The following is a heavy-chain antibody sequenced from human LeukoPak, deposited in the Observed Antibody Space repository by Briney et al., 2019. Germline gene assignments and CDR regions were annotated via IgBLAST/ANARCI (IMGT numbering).Heavy chain of an antibody. V-gene: IGHV1-2*02. Sequence: GASVKVSCKASGYTFTTYYIHWVRQAPGQGLEWMGWISPNSGGTNYAQNFQGRVTMTRDTSISTAYMELSGLTSDDTAVYYCGRKSANRKTSEFDYWGQGTLVTVSS. CDR2: ISPNSGGT. CDR3: GRKSANRKTSEFDY. D-gene: IGHD1-14*01. CDR1: GYTFTTYY. J-gene: IGHJ4*02.